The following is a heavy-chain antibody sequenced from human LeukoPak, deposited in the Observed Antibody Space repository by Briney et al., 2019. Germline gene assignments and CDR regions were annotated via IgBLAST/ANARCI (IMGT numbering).Heavy chain of an antibody. Sequence: ASVKVSCKASGGTFSSYAISWVRQAPGQGLEWMGGIIPIFGTANYAQKFQGRVTITTDESTSTAYMELSSLRSEDTAVYYCARGRGYSYGYDVAPAAFDIWGQGTMVTVSS. D-gene: IGHD5-18*01. CDR3: ARGRGYSYGYDVAPAAFDI. CDR1: GGTFSSYA. V-gene: IGHV1-69*05. CDR2: IIPIFGTA. J-gene: IGHJ3*02.